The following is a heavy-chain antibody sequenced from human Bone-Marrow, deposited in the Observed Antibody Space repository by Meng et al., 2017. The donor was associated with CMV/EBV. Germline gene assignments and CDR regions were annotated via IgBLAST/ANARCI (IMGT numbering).Heavy chain of an antibody. D-gene: IGHD2-2*01. J-gene: IGHJ6*02. CDR2: IKQDGSEK. CDR3: ARLGYCSSTSCPLEGYYYYGMDV. CDR1: GFTFSSYW. V-gene: IGHV3-7*01. Sequence: GESLKISCAASGFTFSSYWMSWVRQAPGKGLEWVANIKQDGSEKYYVDSVKGRFTISRDNAKNSLYLQMNSLRAEDTAVYYCARLGYCSSTSCPLEGYYYYGMDVWGQRTTVTVAS.